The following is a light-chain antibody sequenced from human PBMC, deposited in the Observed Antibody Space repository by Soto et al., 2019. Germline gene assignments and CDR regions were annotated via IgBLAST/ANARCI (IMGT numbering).Light chain of an antibody. CDR1: GIDDYDYNF. Sequence: QSALTQPPSASGSAGHSVTIPCTGTGIDDYDYNFVSWYQHHPGKVPKLIIFEVNKRPLGVPDRFSGSKSGTTASLTVSGLQADDEADYYCSTFAVSPVIFGGGTKLTVL. V-gene: IGLV2-8*01. CDR3: STFAVSPVI. CDR2: EVN. J-gene: IGLJ2*01.